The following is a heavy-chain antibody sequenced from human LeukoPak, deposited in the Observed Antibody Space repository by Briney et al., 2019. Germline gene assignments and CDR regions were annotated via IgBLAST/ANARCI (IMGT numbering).Heavy chain of an antibody. V-gene: IGHV1-8*01. CDR1: GYTFTSYD. J-gene: IGHJ4*02. CDR2: MNPNSGNT. Sequence: GASVTASCKASGYTFTSYDIYWVRQATGQGLEWLGWMNPNSGNTGYAQKFQGGVTMTGNTAISTAYMDPSSLRSEDTAVYYCARGIDEATAGLGYWGQGTLVTVSS. D-gene: IGHD5-24*01. CDR3: ARGIDEATAGLGY.